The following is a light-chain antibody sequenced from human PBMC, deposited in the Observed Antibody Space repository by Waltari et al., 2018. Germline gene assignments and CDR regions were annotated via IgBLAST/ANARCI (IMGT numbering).Light chain of an antibody. CDR3: QKYERLPAT. CDR2: GSS. V-gene: IGKV3-20*01. J-gene: IGKJ1*01. Sequence: CRDSQRIGRSLLWYRQMPGQAPGLLSYGSSIRATGVPDRVSGSGSWTDFSLTISRLDPEDFAVYFCQKYERLPATFGQGTKVEI. CDR1: QRIGRS.